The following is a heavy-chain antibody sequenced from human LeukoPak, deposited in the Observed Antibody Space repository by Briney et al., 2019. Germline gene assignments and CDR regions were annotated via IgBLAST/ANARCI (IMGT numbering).Heavy chain of an antibody. CDR3: TRDSPSDAWFDP. CDR2: INSSGGST. D-gene: IGHD3-10*01. CDR1: GYSFTSYY. Sequence: GASVKVSCKASGYSFTSYYMHWVRQAPGQGLEWMGIINSSGGSTSYAQKFQGRVTMTRDTSTSTVYMELSSLRFEDTAVYYCTRDSPSDAWFDPWSQGTLVTVSS. V-gene: IGHV1-46*01. J-gene: IGHJ5*02.